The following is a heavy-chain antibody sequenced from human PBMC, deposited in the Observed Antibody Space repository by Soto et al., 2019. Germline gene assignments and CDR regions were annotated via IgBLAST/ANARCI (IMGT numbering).Heavy chain of an antibody. CDR3: AREYYYDRSGEPRTFTL. D-gene: IGHD3-22*01. V-gene: IGHV1-46*03. Sequence: ASVKVSCKASGYTFTSYYMHWVRQAPGQGLEWMGIINPSGGSTSYAQKFQGRVTMTRDTFTSTVYMELSSLRSEDTAVYYCAREYYYDRSGEPRTFTLWAQATMVT. CDR2: INPSGGST. CDR1: GYTFTSYY. J-gene: IGHJ3*01.